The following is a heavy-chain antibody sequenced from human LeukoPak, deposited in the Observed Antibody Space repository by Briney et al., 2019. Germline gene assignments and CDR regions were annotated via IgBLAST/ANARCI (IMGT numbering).Heavy chain of an antibody. Sequence: QSGGSLRLSCAAPGFTFNSYDMYWVRQAPGKGLEWISGIFGSGGSPHYADSVKGRFTISRDNSQNTVYLQLNSLRVEDTAIYYCGKTTVGYSSGRYPGWPVDYWGQGALVTVSS. CDR3: GKTTVGYSSGRYPGWPVDY. D-gene: IGHD6-19*01. V-gene: IGHV3-23*01. CDR1: GFTFNSYD. CDR2: IFGSGGSP. J-gene: IGHJ4*02.